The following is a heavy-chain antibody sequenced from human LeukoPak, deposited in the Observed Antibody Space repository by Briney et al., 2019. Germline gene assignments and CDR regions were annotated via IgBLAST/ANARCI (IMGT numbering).Heavy chain of an antibody. CDR3: TRDVGAAGY. CDR1: GFTFSTYW. Sequence: PGRSLGLSCAASGFTFSTYWMSWVRQAPGKGLEWVANIKKDGTEKYYVDSVKGRFTISRDNAKNSLCLQMNSLRAEDTAVYYCTRDVGAAGYWGQGTLVTVSS. CDR2: IKKDGTEK. V-gene: IGHV3-7*05. J-gene: IGHJ4*02. D-gene: IGHD6-13*01.